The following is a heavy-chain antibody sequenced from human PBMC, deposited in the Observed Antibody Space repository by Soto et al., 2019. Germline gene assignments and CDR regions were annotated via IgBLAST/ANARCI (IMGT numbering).Heavy chain of an antibody. CDR1: GDYISSGGSY. CDR2: IYYNGNT. J-gene: IGHJ4*02. Sequence: QVQLQESGPGLVKPSQTLSLTCIVSGDYISSGGSYWTWIRQHPGKGLEWIGYIYYNGNTYYNPSLKSPITISVATSNNQFSLKLSSVTAADTAVYYCASFNDRLTPATVLHWGQGTLVTVSS. CDR3: ASFNDRLTPATVLH. D-gene: IGHD4-4*01. V-gene: IGHV4-31*01.